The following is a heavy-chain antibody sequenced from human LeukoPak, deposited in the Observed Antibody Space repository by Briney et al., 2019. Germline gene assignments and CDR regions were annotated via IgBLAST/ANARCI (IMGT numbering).Heavy chain of an antibody. D-gene: IGHD3-10*01. V-gene: IGHV4-39*01. J-gene: IGHJ5*02. Sequence: SETLSLTCTVSGGSISSSSYYWGWIRQPPGKGLEWIGSIYYSGSTYYNPSLKSRVTISVDTSKNQFSLKLSSVTAADTAVYYCASESSWFGESLPIGWFDPWGQGTLVTVSS. CDR1: GGSISSSSYY. CDR2: IYYSGST. CDR3: ASESSWFGESLPIGWFDP.